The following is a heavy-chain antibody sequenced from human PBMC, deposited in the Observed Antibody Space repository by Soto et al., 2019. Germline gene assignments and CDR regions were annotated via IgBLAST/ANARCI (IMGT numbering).Heavy chain of an antibody. CDR2: ISAYNGGT. J-gene: IGHJ6*02. CDR3: ARGADILTGSYGMDV. D-gene: IGHD3-9*01. V-gene: IGHV1-2*04. CDR1: GYTFISYE. Sequence: ASVKVSCKASGYTFISYEITWVRQAPGQGPEWMGWISAYNGGTNYAQKFQGWVTMTRDTSISTAYMDLSRLRSDDTAVYFCARGADILTGSYGMDVWGQGTTVTVSS.